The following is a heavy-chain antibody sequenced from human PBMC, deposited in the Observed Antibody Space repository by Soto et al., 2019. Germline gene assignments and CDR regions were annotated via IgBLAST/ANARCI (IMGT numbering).Heavy chain of an antibody. D-gene: IGHD2-2*01. CDR2: ISAYNGNT. Sequence: ASVKVSCKASGYTFTSYGISWVRQAPGQGLEWMGWISAYNGNTNYAQKLQGRVTMTTDTSTSTAYMELRSLRSDDTAVYYCARGSSYCSSTSCSKVDWFDPWGQGTLVTVSS. J-gene: IGHJ5*02. CDR1: GYTFTSYG. V-gene: IGHV1-18*01. CDR3: ARGSSYCSSTSCSKVDWFDP.